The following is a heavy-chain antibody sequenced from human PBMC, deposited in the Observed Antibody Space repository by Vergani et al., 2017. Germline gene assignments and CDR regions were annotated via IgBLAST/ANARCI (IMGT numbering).Heavy chain of an antibody. J-gene: IGHJ1*01. CDR3: ATKSCGTPCFEIDYFKE. D-gene: IGHD2-15*01. V-gene: IGHV3-30*03. CDR1: GFTSSYYG. CDR2: ISYDGTQK. Sequence: QVHLVESGGGVVQPGRSLRLSCVVSGFTSSYYGMHWVRQAPGKGLEWVAVISYDGTQKYYADSVKGRFTISRDNSKSTLYLQMNSLRTEDTAVYYCATKSCGTPCFEIDYFKEWGQGTLVIVSA.